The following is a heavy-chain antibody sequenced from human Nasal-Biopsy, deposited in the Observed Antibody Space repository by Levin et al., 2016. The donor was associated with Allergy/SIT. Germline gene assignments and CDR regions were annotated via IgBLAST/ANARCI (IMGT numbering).Heavy chain of an antibody. D-gene: IGHD2-2*02. J-gene: IGHJ4*02. V-gene: IGHV3-74*01. CDR3: AGLGYCSSTTCYIDY. Sequence: GGSLRLSCAASGFTFSSNWMHWVRQVPGKGLVWVSTINGDGSITTYADSVKGRFTISRDNAKNTLHLQMNSLRAEDTAVYFCAGLGYCSSTTCYIDYWGQGTLVTVSS. CDR2: INGDGSIT. CDR1: GFTFSSNW.